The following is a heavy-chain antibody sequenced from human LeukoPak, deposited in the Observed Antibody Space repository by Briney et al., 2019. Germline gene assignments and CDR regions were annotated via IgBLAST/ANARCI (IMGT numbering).Heavy chain of an antibody. V-gene: IGHV5-51*01. J-gene: IGHJ4*02. CDR1: GYSFTSYW. CDR2: IYPGDSDT. Sequence: GESLKISCKGSGYSFTSYWIGWVRQMPGKGLEWMGIIYPGDSDTRYSPSFQGQVTISAGKSISTAYLQWSSLKASDTAMYYRARTTIDYLVAYWGQGTLVTVSS. D-gene: IGHD5-12*01. CDR3: ARTTIDYLVAY.